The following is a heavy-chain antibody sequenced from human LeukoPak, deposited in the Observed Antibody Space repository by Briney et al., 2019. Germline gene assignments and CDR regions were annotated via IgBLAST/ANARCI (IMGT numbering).Heavy chain of an antibody. V-gene: IGHV4-30-4*01. J-gene: IGHJ4*02. CDR1: GGSISSGDYY. D-gene: IGHD3-10*01. CDR3: ARDPGGYYFDY. Sequence: SQTLSLTCTVSGGSISSGDYYWSWIRQPPGKGLGWIGYIYFSGSTYYNPSLKSRVTISVDTSKNQFSLKLSSVTAADTAVYYCARDPGGYYFDYWGQGTLVTVSS. CDR2: IYFSGST.